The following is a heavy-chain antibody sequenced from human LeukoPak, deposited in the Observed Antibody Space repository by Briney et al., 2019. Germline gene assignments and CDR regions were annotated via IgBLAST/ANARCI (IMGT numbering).Heavy chain of an antibody. D-gene: IGHD6-13*01. CDR1: GGSISSYY. Sequence: SETLSLTCTASGGSISSYYWSWIRQPPGKGLEWIGYIYYSGSTNYNPSLKSRVTISVDTSKNQFSLKLSSVTAADTAVYYCARGASSWYYYYYGMDVWGQGTTVTVSS. J-gene: IGHJ6*02. CDR3: ARGASSWYYYYYGMDV. V-gene: IGHV4-59*01. CDR2: IYYSGST.